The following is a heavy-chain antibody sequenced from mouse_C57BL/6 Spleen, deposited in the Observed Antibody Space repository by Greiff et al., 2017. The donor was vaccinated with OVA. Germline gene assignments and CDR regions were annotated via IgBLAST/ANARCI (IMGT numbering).Heavy chain of an antibody. D-gene: IGHD1-1*01. Sequence: VKLQESGPGLVQPSQSLSITCTVSGFSLTSYGVHWVRQSPGKGLEWLGVIWSGGSTDYNAAFISRLSISKDNSKSQVFFKMNSLQADDTAIYYCARCPFITTVVADWYFDVWGTGTTVTVSS. J-gene: IGHJ1*03. CDR1: GFSLTSYG. CDR3: ARCPFITTVVADWYFDV. V-gene: IGHV2-2*01. CDR2: IWSGGST.